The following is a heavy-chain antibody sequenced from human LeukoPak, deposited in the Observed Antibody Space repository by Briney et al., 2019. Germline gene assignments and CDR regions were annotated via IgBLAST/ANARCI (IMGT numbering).Heavy chain of an antibody. Sequence: AASVKVSCKASGGTFSSYAISWVRQAPGQGLEWMGRIIPILGIANYAQKFQGRVTITADKSTSTAYMELSSLRSEDTAVYYCARDPDLRGVIVARLTYYYYGMDVWGQGTTVTASS. D-gene: IGHD3-10*01. CDR1: GGTFSSYA. V-gene: IGHV1-69*04. CDR3: ARDPDLRGVIVARLTYYYYGMDV. J-gene: IGHJ6*02. CDR2: IIPILGIA.